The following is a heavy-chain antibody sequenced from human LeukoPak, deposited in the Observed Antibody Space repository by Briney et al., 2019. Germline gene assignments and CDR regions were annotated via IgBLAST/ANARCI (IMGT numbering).Heavy chain of an antibody. CDR2: ISISGGST. V-gene: IGHV3-23*01. CDR3: EKDWKDVGYCSSGSCYSDY. J-gene: IGHJ4*02. CDR1: GFTFSNYA. D-gene: IGHD2-15*01. Sequence: GGSLRLSCAASGFTFSNYAMSWVRQAPAKGQEWVSGISISGGSTYYADPVKGRFTISRDNSKNTLYLQMNSLRAEETAVYYCEKDWKDVGYCSSGSCYSDYWGQGTLVTVSS.